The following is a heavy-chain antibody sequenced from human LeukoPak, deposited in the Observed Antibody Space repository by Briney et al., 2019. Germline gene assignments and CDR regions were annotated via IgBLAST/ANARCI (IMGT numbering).Heavy chain of an antibody. V-gene: IGHV3-74*01. D-gene: IGHD6-13*01. CDR3: ARGLIGYSSSSDF. J-gene: IGHJ4*02. CDR1: GFTFSNYW. Sequence: GGSLRLSCAASGFTFSNYWMHWVRHAPGKGLVWVSRINSDGSSIIYADSVKGRFTISRDNAKNTLYLQMNSLRAEDTAVYYCARGLIGYSSSSDFWGQGTLVTVSS. CDR2: INSDGSSI.